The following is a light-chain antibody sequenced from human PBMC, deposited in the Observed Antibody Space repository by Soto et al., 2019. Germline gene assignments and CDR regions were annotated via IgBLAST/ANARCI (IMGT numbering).Light chain of an antibody. J-gene: IGLJ3*02. CDR3: QSYDSSLSGWV. V-gene: IGLV1-40*01. CDR2: GNS. Sequence: QSVLTQPPSVSGAPGQRVTISCTGSSSKIGAGYDVHWYQQLPGTAPKLLIYGNSNRPSGVPDRFSGSKSGISASLAITGLQSEDEADYYCQSYDSSLSGWVFGGGTKVTVL. CDR1: SSKIGAGYD.